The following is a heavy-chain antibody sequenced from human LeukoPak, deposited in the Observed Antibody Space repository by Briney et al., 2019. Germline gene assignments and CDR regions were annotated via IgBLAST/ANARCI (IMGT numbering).Heavy chain of an antibody. Sequence: SVTLSLTCTVSGGSISSYYWSWIRQPSGKGLEWIGYIYYSGSTNYNPSLKSRVTISVDTSNNQFSLKLSSVTAADTSVYYCARGGGSGRGNWFDPWGQGTLVTV. J-gene: IGHJ5*02. CDR2: IYYSGST. V-gene: IGHV4-59*01. CDR1: GGSISSYY. CDR3: ARGGGSGRGNWFDP. D-gene: IGHD3-10*01.